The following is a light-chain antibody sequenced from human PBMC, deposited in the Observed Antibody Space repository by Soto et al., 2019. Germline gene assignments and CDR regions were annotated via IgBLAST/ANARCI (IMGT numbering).Light chain of an antibody. CDR3: QQLYSYPLT. CDR1: QGITSY. CDR2: AAS. V-gene: IGKV1-9*01. Sequence: IQVTQSPSSLSASVGDRVTITCRASQGITSYLAWYQQKPGKAPKLLIYAASALQTGVSSRFSGSGYGTDFALPISNLQPEDFATYCCQQLYSYPLTFGGGTTVEF. J-gene: IGKJ4*01.